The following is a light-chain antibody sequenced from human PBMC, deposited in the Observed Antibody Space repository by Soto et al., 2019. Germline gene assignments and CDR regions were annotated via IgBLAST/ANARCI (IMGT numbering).Light chain of an antibody. V-gene: IGKV1-5*01. Sequence: DIQVTQSPPTLSASVGXRVTITCRASQTISTWMAWYQQKPGKAPKLLVYDASTLQSGVASRFSGSGSGTEFTLIISRLQPDDSATYYCQQYTNTNNPWMFGQGTKVDIK. CDR3: QQYTNTNNPWM. CDR2: DAS. CDR1: QTISTW. J-gene: IGKJ1*01.